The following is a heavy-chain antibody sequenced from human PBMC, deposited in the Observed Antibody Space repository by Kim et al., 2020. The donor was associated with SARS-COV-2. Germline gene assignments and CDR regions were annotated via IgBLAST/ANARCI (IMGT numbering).Heavy chain of an antibody. Sequence: SETLSLTCTVSGGSISSYYWSWIRQPPGKGLEWIGYIYYSGSTNYNPSLKSRVTISVDTSKNQFSLNLSSVTAADTAVYYCARVGYYDYVWGSYRFRQNYYFDYWGQGTLVTVSS. CDR3: ARVGYYDYVWGSYRFRQNYYFDY. D-gene: IGHD3-16*02. CDR2: IYYSGST. V-gene: IGHV4-59*13. CDR1: GGSISSYY. J-gene: IGHJ4*02.